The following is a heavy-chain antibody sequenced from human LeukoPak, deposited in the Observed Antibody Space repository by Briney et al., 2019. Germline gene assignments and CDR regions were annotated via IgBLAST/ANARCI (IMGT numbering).Heavy chain of an antibody. D-gene: IGHD4-17*01. CDR3: ARAMTTVTIGGYFDY. CDR1: GFTVSSNY. Sequence: GGSLRLSCAASGFTVSSNYMSWVRQAPGKGLEWVSVIYSGGSTYYADSVKGRFTISRDNSKNTLYLQMNSLRAEDTAVYYCARAMTTVTIGGYFDYWGQGTLVTVSS. J-gene: IGHJ4*02. CDR2: IYSGGST. V-gene: IGHV3-53*01.